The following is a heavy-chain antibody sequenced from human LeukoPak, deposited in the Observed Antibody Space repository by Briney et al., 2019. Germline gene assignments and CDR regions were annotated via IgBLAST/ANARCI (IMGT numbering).Heavy chain of an antibody. V-gene: IGHV4-34*01. CDR1: GGSFSGYY. CDR3: ARGRTTETTFYYYYYGMDV. J-gene: IGHJ6*02. Sequence: PSETLSLTCAVYGGSFSGYYWSWIRQPPGKGLEWIGEINHSGSTNYNPSLKSRVTISVDTSKNQFSLKLSSVTAADTAVYYCARGRTTETTFYYYYYGMDVWGQGTTVTASS. D-gene: IGHD4-11*01. CDR2: INHSGST.